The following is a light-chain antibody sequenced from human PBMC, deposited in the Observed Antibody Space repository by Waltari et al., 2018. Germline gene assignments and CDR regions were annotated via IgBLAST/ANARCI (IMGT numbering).Light chain of an antibody. CDR2: EVS. CDR1: SSDVGGYNY. J-gene: IGLJ2*01. Sequence: QSALTQPPSASGSPGQSVTISCTGTSSDVGGYNYVSWYQQHPGKAPKLMIYEVSKRPSGVPDRVSGSKSGNTASLTVSGLRAEDEADYYCSSYAGSNKGVFGGGTKLTVL. V-gene: IGLV2-8*01. CDR3: SSYAGSNKGV.